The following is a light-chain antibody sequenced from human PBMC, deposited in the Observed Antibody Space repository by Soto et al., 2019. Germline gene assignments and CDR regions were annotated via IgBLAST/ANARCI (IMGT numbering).Light chain of an antibody. CDR3: EQYGSSPRT. CDR2: GAS. V-gene: IGKV3-15*01. Sequence: EMVMTQSPATLSSFPGERATLSCRASQSVSSNLAWYQQKPGQAPRLLIYGASTRATGIPARFSGSGSGTEFTLTISSLQSEDFAVYYCEQYGSSPRTFGQGTKVDI. CDR1: QSVSSN. J-gene: IGKJ1*01.